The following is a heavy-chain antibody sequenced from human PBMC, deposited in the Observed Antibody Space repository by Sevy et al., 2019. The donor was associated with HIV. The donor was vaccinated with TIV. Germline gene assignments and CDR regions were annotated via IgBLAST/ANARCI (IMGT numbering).Heavy chain of an antibody. CDR1: GYTFTGYY. D-gene: IGHD4-4*01. J-gene: IGHJ5*02. V-gene: IGHV1-2*02. Sequence: ASVKVSCKASGYTFTGYYMHWVRQAPGQGLEWMGWINPNSGGTNYAQKFQGRVTMTRDTSISTAYMELSRLRSDDTAGYYCARDLGVWGMTTVTTSVWFDPWGQGTLVTVSS. CDR3: ARDLGVWGMTTVTTSVWFDP. CDR2: INPNSGGT.